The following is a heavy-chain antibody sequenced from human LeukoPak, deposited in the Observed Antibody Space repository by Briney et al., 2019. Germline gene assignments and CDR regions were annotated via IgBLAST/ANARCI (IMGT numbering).Heavy chain of an antibody. CDR3: AGEYGDGSDWHRAFDH. J-gene: IGHJ4*02. Sequence: ASVKVSCKASGYSFTAYYMYWVRQAPGQGLEWMGWISPNSGATNYAPKFQGRVAMTRDTSINTAYMELTRLRSDDTAVYYCAGEYGDGSDWHRAFDHWGQGTLVTVSS. D-gene: IGHD6-19*01. V-gene: IGHV1-2*02. CDR1: GYSFTAYY. CDR2: ISPNSGAT.